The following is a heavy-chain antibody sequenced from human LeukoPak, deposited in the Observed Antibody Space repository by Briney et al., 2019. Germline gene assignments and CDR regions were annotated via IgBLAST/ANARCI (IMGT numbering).Heavy chain of an antibody. Sequence: SETLSLTCTVSGGSIRNNAYYWAWIRQPPGKGLEWIGEIYHSGSTNYNPSLKSRLNISVDKSKNQFSLKVTSVTAADTAVYYCARVGGYCTSTSCSNSYYYYGMDVWGQGTTVTVSS. V-gene: IGHV4-39*07. CDR1: GGSIRNNAYY. CDR2: IYHSGST. D-gene: IGHD2-2*01. CDR3: ARVGGYCTSTSCSNSYYYYGMDV. J-gene: IGHJ6*02.